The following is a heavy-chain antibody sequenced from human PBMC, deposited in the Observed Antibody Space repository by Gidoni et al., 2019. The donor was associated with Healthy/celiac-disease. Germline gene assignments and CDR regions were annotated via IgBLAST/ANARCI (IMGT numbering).Heavy chain of an antibody. D-gene: IGHD2-15*01. J-gene: IGHJ6*02. CDR3: AREGGYCSGGSCFTRGLGYYYYGMDV. V-gene: IGHV4-4*02. CDR1: GGSIRSSNW. Sequence: QVQLQESGPGLVKPAGTLSLTCAGSGGSIRSSNWWRWVRQPPGKGLEWIGEIYHSGSTNYTPSLKSRFTISVDKSKNQFSLKLSSVTAADTAVYYCAREGGYCSGGSCFTRGLGYYYYGMDVWGQGTTVTVSS. CDR2: IYHSGST.